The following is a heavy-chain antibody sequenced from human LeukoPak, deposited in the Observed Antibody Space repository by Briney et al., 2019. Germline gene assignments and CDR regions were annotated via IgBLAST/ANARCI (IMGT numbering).Heavy chain of an antibody. CDR3: ARLTMVRGVTWYYFDY. V-gene: IGHV4-59*08. CDR2: IYYSGST. Sequence: SETLSLTCTVSGGSISSYYWSWIRQPPGKGLEWIGYIYYSGSTNYNPSLKSRVTISVDTSKNQFSLKLSSVIAADTAVYYCARLTMVRGVTWYYFDYWGQGTLVTVSS. D-gene: IGHD3-10*01. J-gene: IGHJ4*02. CDR1: GGSISSYY.